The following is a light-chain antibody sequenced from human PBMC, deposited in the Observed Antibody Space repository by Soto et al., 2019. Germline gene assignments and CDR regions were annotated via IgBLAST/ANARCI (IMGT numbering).Light chain of an antibody. CDR2: RNN. CDR3: AAWDDSLSGPV. J-gene: IGLJ7*01. Sequence: QSVLTQPPSASGTPGQRVTIFCSGSSSNIGSNYVYWYQQPPGTAPKLLIYRNNQRPSGVPDRFSGSKSGTSASLAISGLRSEDEADYYCAAWDDSLSGPVFGGGTQLTVL. V-gene: IGLV1-47*01. CDR1: SSNIGSNY.